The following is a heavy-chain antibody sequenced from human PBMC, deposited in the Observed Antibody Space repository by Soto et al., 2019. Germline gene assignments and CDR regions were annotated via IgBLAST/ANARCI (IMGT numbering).Heavy chain of an antibody. CDR2: INVYNGNT. CDR3: ARGVGSGSYYNQYNWFDP. Sequence: QVQLVQSGGEVKKPGASVKVSCKASGYTFTNYGISWVRQAPGQGLEWMGWINVYNGNTKYAQKVQGRVTMTTDTSKRTAYMELRGLRSDDTAVYYCARGVGSGSYYNQYNWFDPWGQGTLVTVSS. V-gene: IGHV1-18*01. J-gene: IGHJ5*02. D-gene: IGHD3-10*01. CDR1: GYTFTNYG.